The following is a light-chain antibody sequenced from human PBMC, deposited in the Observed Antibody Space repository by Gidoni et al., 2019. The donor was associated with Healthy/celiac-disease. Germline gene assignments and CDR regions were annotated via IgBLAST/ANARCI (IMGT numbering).Light chain of an antibody. CDR2: GAS. CDR3: QQYKNWPPLT. CDR1: QSVSSN. V-gene: IGKV3-15*01. Sequence: EIVMTPSPATLSVSPGERATRACRASQSVSSNLARYQQKPGQAPRLLIYGASTRATGIPARFSGSGSGTEFTLTISSLQSEDFAVYDCQQYKNWPPLTFGGGTKVEIK. J-gene: IGKJ4*01.